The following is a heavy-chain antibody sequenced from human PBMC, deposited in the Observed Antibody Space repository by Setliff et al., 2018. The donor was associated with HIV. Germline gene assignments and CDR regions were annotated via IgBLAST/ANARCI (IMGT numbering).Heavy chain of an antibody. CDR1: GYSISNGYY. D-gene: IGHD7-27*01. V-gene: IGHV4-38-2*01. CDR3: ARVSQDLLGAFDI. J-gene: IGHJ3*02. Sequence: SETLSLTCVVSGYSISNGYYWGWIRQPPEKGLEWIGNIYHSGSTYYNPSLKSRVTMSVETSKDQYSLKLSSVTAADTAMYYCARVSQDLLGAFDIWGQGTMVTVSS. CDR2: IYHSGST.